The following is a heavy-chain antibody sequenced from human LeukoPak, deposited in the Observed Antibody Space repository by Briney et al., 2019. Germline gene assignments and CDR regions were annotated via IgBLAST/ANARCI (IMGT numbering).Heavy chain of an antibody. J-gene: IGHJ4*02. D-gene: IGHD3-22*01. CDR1: GFAFSRYG. Sequence: GGSLRLSCAASGFAFSRYGMSWVRQAPGKGLEWVSAISGGGGSTYYTDSVKGRFTISRDNAKNSLYLQMNSLRAEDTAVYYCARDPGLYDSSGYYLGRSDYFDYWGQGTLVTVSS. V-gene: IGHV3-23*01. CDR3: ARDPGLYDSSGYYLGRSDYFDY. CDR2: ISGGGGST.